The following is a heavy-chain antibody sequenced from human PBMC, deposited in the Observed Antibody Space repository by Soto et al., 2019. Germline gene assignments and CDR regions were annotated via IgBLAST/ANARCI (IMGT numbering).Heavy chain of an antibody. CDR2: IFHRGST. CDR1: GDSISTMNW. J-gene: IGHJ4*02. V-gene: IGHV4-4*02. CDR3: TRVAAAGASAAAGASDY. Sequence: SETLSLTCTISGDSISTMNWWSWVRQAPGKGLEWIGEIFHRGSTNSNPSLKSRVTISVDKSKNQFSLKLTSVTAADTAVYYCTRVAAAGASAAAGASDYWGQGTLVTVSS. D-gene: IGHD6-13*01.